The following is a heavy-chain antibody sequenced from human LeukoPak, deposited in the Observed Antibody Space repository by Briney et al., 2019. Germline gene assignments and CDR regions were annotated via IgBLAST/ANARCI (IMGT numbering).Heavy chain of an antibody. D-gene: IGHD2-2*01. CDR3: ARDNYYCSSTSCHMDV. V-gene: IGHV4-59*12. Sequence: SETLSLTCTVSGGSISTYYWSWIRQPPGKGLEGIGYIYYSGSTNYNPSLKSRVTISVDTSKNKFSLKRSSVTAADTAVYYCARDNYYCSSTSCHMDVWGKGTTVTVSS. CDR2: IYYSGST. CDR1: GGSISTYY. J-gene: IGHJ6*03.